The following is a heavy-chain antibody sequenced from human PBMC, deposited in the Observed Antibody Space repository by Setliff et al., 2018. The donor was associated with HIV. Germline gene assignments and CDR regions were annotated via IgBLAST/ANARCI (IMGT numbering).Heavy chain of an antibody. CDR1: GDSVSGYY. CDR3: ARQGAGYYYDSSEYYTGNGFDF. Sequence: SETLSLTCAVSGDSVSGYYWSWIRQPAGRGLEWIGRVHNSAGSNYNPSLKSRVTMSVDTAKNQLSLKLRSVTAADTAVYYCARQGAGYYYDSSEYYTGNGFDFWGQGTLVTVSS. D-gene: IGHD3-22*01. J-gene: IGHJ3*01. V-gene: IGHV4-59*10. CDR2: VHNSAGS.